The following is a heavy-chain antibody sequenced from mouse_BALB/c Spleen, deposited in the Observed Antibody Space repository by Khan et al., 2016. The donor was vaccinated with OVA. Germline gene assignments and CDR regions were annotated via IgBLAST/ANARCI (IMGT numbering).Heavy chain of an antibody. D-gene: IGHD1-2*01. V-gene: IGHV14-3*02. CDR2: IDRANGNT. CDR1: GFNIKDTY. CDR3: ASSFLLYAMDY. J-gene: IGHJ4*01. Sequence: VQLQQPGAELVKPGASVKLSCAASGFNIKDTYIHWVKQRPQQGLEWIGRIDRANGNTKYDPKFQGKATITADTSSNQAYLQLSSLTSEDTAVYYCASSFLLYAMDYWGQGTSVTVSS.